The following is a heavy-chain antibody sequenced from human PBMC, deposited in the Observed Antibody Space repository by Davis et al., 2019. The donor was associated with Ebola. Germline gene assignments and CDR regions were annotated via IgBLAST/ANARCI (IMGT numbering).Heavy chain of an antibody. J-gene: IGHJ4*02. V-gene: IGHV4-61*01. CDR1: GGSVSSGSYY. CDR3: ARGAMIVVPYPAPFDY. D-gene: IGHD3-22*01. Sequence: PSETLSLTCTVSGGSVSSGSYYWSWIRQPPGKGLEWIGYIYYSGNTNYNPSLKSRVTISVDTSKNQFSLKLSSVTAADTAVYYCARGAMIVVPYPAPFDYWGQGTLVTVSS. CDR2: IYYSGNT.